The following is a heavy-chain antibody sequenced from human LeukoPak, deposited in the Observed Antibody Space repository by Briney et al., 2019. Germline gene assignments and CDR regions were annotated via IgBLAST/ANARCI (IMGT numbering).Heavy chain of an antibody. CDR2: ISGSGSNI. CDR1: GFSFASYA. CDR3: AKSRFIPGYGDS. D-gene: IGHD5-12*01. J-gene: IGHJ4*02. V-gene: IGHV3-23*01. Sequence: GGSLRLSCAASGFSFASYAMSWVRQAPGKGLQWVSAISGSGSNIYYADSAKGRFTISRDNSKNTLYLQMNSLRADDTAVYYCAKSRFIPGYGDSWGQGTLVTVSP.